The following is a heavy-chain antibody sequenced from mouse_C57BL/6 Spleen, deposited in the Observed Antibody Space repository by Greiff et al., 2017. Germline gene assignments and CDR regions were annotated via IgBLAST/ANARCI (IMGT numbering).Heavy chain of an antibody. CDR2: INPYNGGT. D-gene: IGHD2-5*01. CDR1: GYTFTDYY. CDR3: ASSAYYSNWIYAMDY. J-gene: IGHJ4*01. Sequence: EVQLQQSGPVLVKPGASVKMSCKASGYTFTDYYMNWVKQSHGKSLEWIGVINPYNGGTSYNQKFKGKATLTVDKSSSTAYMELNSLTSEDSAVYYCASSAYYSNWIYAMDYWGQGTSVTVSS. V-gene: IGHV1-19*01.